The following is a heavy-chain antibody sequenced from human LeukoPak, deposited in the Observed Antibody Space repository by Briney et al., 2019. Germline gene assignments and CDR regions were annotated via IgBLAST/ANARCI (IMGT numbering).Heavy chain of an antibody. V-gene: IGHV3-7*01. Sequence: GGSLRLSCAASGFTFSNSWINWVRQALGKGLEWVANIKPDGSQTYYLDSEEDRFTVSRDNAKDSAYLQMNSLRAEDTAVYYCFGSGSYSNWDQGTLVTVSS. CDR3: FGSGSYSN. CDR1: GFTFSNSW. D-gene: IGHD3-10*01. CDR2: IKPDGSQT. J-gene: IGHJ4*02.